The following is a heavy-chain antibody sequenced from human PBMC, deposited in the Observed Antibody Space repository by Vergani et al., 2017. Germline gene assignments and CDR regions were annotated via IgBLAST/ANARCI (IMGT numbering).Heavy chain of an antibody. Sequence: QVQLQQWGAGLLKPSETLSLTCAVYGGSFSGYYWSWIRQPPGKGLEWIGEINHSGSTNYNPSLKSRVTLSVDTSKNQFSLKLSSVTAADTAVYYCARVQERYGFWRGYRVRYYCYMDGWGEGSTVTVSS. CDR1: GGSFSGYY. CDR2: INHSGST. CDR3: ARVQERYGFWRGYRVRYYCYMDG. D-gene: IGHD3-3*01. V-gene: IGHV4-34*01. J-gene: IGHJ6*03.